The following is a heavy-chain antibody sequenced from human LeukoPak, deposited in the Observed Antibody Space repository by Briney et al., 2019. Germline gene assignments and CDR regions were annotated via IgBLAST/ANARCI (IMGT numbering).Heavy chain of an antibody. CDR1: GYTFTSYA. V-gene: IGHV1-69*13. D-gene: IGHD3-22*01. Sequence: SVKVSCKASGYTFTSYAMHWVRQAPGQRLEWMGGIIPIFGTANYAQKFQGRVTITADESTSTAYMELSSLRSEDTAVYYCARDGRGFPWGHGTIVTVSS. J-gene: IGHJ3*01. CDR3: ARDGRGFP. CDR2: IIPIFGTA.